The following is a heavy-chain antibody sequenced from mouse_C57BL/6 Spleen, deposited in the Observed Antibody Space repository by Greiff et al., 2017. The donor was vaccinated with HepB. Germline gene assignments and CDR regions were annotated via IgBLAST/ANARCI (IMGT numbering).Heavy chain of an antibody. CDR1: GYTFTDYN. J-gene: IGHJ4*01. CDR2: INPNNGGT. Sequence: EVQLQQSGPELVKPGALVKMSCKASGYTFTDYNMHWVKQSHGKSLEWIGYINPNNGGTSYNQKFKGKATLTVNKSSSTAYMELRSLTSEDSAVYYCARWLLRLGYMDYWGQGTSVTVSS. CDR3: ARWLLRLGYMDY. V-gene: IGHV1-22*01. D-gene: IGHD2-3*01.